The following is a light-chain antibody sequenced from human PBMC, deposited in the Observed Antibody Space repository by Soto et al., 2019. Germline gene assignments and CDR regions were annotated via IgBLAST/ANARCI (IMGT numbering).Light chain of an antibody. V-gene: IGKV3-20*01. CDR3: QQYGSSPPVT. CDR1: QSVSSTF. Sequence: ELVLTLSPATLSLSPGQRATLSCMASQSVSSTFFAWYQQKPGQAPRLLIYGASSRATGIPDRFSGSGSGTDFTLTISRLEPEDFAVYYCQQYGSSPPVTFGGGTKVDIK. J-gene: IGKJ4*01. CDR2: GAS.